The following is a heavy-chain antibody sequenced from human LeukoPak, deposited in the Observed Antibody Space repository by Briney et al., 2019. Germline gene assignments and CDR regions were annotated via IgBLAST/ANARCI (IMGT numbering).Heavy chain of an antibody. V-gene: IGHV3-23*01. D-gene: IGHD3-10*01. Sequence: GGSPRLSCAASGFTFSSYAMSWVRQAPGKGLEWVSAISGSGGSTYYADSVKGRFTISRDNSKNTLYLQMNSLRAEDTAVYYCAKGYYYGSGSYYPFDYWGQGTLVTVSS. CDR3: AKGYYYGSGSYYPFDY. CDR1: GFTFSSYA. J-gene: IGHJ4*02. CDR2: ISGSGGST.